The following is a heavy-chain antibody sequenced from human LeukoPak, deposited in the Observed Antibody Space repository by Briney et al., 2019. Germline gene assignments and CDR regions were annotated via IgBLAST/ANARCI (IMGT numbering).Heavy chain of an antibody. J-gene: IGHJ3*02. CDR1: GVSISSNLW. Sequence: PSGTLSLTCAVSGVSISSNLWWTWVRQPPGKGLEWIAEIHHSGSINYNPSLKSRVTISVDKAKNQFSLNLNSVTAADTAVYYCARERRLEGSGSYDAFDIWGQGTMVTVSS. V-gene: IGHV4-4*02. CDR3: ARERRLEGSGSYDAFDI. D-gene: IGHD3-10*01. CDR2: IHHSGSI.